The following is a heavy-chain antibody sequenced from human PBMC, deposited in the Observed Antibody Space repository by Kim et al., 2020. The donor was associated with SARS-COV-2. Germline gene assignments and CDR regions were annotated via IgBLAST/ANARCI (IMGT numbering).Heavy chain of an antibody. Sequence: GGSLRLSCAASGFTFSNYWMSWVRQAPRKGLEWVANIKQDGSEKYYVDSVKGRLTISRDNAKNSLYLQMNSLRAEDTAVYYCARETYYYGSGRGNWFDPWGQGTLVTVSS. V-gene: IGHV3-7*03. J-gene: IGHJ5*02. CDR2: IKQDGSEK. CDR1: GFTFSNYW. D-gene: IGHD3-10*01. CDR3: ARETYYYGSGRGNWFDP.